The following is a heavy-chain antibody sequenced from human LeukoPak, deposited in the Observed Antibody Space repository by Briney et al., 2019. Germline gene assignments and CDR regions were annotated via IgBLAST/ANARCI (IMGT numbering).Heavy chain of an antibody. CDR3: ARETWEEGSSTSVDY. CDR2: IYHSGST. D-gene: IGHD2-2*01. J-gene: IGHJ4*02. V-gene: IGHV4-38-2*02. Sequence: SIYHSGSTYYNPSLKSRVTISVDTSKNQFSLKLSSVTAADTAVYYCARETWEEGSSTSVDYWGQGTLVTVSS.